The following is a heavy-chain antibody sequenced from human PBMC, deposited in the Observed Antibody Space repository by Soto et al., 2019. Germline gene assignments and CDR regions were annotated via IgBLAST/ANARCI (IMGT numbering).Heavy chain of an antibody. V-gene: IGHV1-69*06. CDR1: GGTFSSYA. CDR3: ARVLVVPAPEDTWEDY. D-gene: IGHD2-2*01. J-gene: IGHJ4*02. CDR2: ITPIFGTA. Sequence: ASVKVSCRASGGTFSSYASSGVRQAPGRGLEWMGGITPIFGTANYAQKLQGRVTITADKPTSTDYMELSRLRSDDTAVYYCARVLVVPAPEDTWEDYSGQRTLVPLSS.